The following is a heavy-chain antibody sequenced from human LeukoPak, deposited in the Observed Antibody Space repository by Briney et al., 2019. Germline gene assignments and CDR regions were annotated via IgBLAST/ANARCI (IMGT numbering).Heavy chain of an antibody. CDR2: MNPNSGNT. CDR1: GYTFTSYD. Sequence: GASVKVSCKASGYTFTSYDINWVRQATGQGLEWMGWMNPNSGNTGYAQKFQGRVTMTRNTSISTAYMELSSLRSEDTAVYYCARSRVATLSYFDYWGQGTLVTVSS. D-gene: IGHD5-12*01. J-gene: IGHJ4*02. CDR3: ARSRVATLSYFDY. V-gene: IGHV1-8*01.